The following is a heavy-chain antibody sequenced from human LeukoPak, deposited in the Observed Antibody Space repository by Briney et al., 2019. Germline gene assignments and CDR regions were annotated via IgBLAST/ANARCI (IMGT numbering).Heavy chain of an antibody. D-gene: IGHD3-3*01. CDR2: ISSSSSYI. CDR1: GFTFSSYS. Sequence: GGSLRLSCAASGFTFSSYSMNWVRQAPGKGLEWVSSISSSSSYIYYADSVKGRFTISRDNSKNTLYLQMNSLRAEDTAVYYCAKDRGLRFLEWLLPEPYFDYWGQGTLVTVSS. CDR3: AKDRGLRFLEWLLPEPYFDY. V-gene: IGHV3-21*04. J-gene: IGHJ4*02.